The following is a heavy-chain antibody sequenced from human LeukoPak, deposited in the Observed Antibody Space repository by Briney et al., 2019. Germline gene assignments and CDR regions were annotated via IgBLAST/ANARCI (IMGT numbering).Heavy chain of an antibody. D-gene: IGHD6-19*01. CDR1: GFTFSNFD. Sequence: LPGGSLRLSCAASGFTFSNFDMSWVRQAPGKGLEWVSAISGSGGSTYYADSVKGRFTISRDNSKNTLYLQMNSLRAEDTAVYYCAKDQRPDSSGWYPMMNYWGQGTLVTVSS. CDR3: AKDQRPDSSGWYPMMNY. CDR2: ISGSGGST. V-gene: IGHV3-23*01. J-gene: IGHJ4*02.